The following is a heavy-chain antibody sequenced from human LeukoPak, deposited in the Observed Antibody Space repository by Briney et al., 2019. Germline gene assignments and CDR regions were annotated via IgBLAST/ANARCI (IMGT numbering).Heavy chain of an antibody. CDR1: GFTFSSYA. V-gene: IGHV3-30-3*01. Sequence: GRCMRLACAAAGFTFSSYAMHWVRQAPSKGLEWVAVISYDVSNKYYADSVNGRFNISIHNSKQTLYLQMNSLSAEDTAVSCCAIHPFNWYGSGRALDAFAIWAKGTMVTVSS. J-gene: IGHJ3*02. CDR3: AIHPFNWYGSGRALDAFAI. CDR2: ISYDVSNK. D-gene: IGHD3-10*01.